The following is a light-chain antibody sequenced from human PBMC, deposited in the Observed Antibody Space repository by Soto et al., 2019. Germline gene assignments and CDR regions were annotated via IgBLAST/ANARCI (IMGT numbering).Light chain of an antibody. CDR2: GAS. CDR1: QSVNSNY. CDR3: QQYGSSPPIT. J-gene: IGKJ5*01. V-gene: IGKV3-20*01. Sequence: EIVLTQSPGTLSLSPGERASLSCRASQSVNSNYLAWYQQKPGQAPRLLIYGASSRATGVPDRFSGSGSGTDFTLTISRLEPEDFAVYYCQQYGSSPPITFGQGTRLEIK.